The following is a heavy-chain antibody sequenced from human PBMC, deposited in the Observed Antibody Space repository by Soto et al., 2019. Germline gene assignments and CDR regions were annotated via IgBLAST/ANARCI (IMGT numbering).Heavy chain of an antibody. CDR1: GGSIRSYY. CDR2: IFYSGST. Sequence: SETLSLTCTVSGGSIRSYYWTWIQQPPGKGLEWLGYIFYSGSTFYNPSLKSRVTISIHTSKGQFSLQLTSVTAADTAVYYCARGAADTAMVDSWGQGTLVTVSS. CDR3: ARGAADTAMVDS. V-gene: IGHV4-59*01. J-gene: IGHJ4*02. D-gene: IGHD5-18*01.